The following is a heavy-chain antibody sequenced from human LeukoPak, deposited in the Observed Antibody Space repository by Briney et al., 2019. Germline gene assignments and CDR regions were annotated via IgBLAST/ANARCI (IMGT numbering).Heavy chain of an antibody. V-gene: IGHV1-2*02. CDR1: GYTFTGYY. J-gene: IGHJ4*02. CDR3: ARASSGSGYYYIY. Sequence: ASVKVSCKAPGYTFTGYYMHWVRQAPGQGLEWMGWINPNSGGTNYAQKFQGRVTMTRDTSISTAYMELSRLRSDDTAVYYCARASSGSGYYYIYWGQGTLVTVSS. CDR2: INPNSGGT. D-gene: IGHD3-22*01.